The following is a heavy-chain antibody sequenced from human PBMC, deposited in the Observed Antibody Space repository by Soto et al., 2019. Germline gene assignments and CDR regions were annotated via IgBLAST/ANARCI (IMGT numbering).Heavy chain of an antibody. CDR1: GGSVSGYY. J-gene: IGHJ5*02. CDR2: INHTGST. D-gene: IGHD3-3*01. Sequence: PSETLSLTCAVYGGSVSGYYWNWIRQPPGKGLEWIGEINHTGSTHYNPSLKSRVTMSVDTSKNQFSLRLSSVTAADTAIYYCATRITVFGLLIPPFDPWGQGTQVTVSS. CDR3: ATRITVFGLLIPPFDP. V-gene: IGHV4-34*01.